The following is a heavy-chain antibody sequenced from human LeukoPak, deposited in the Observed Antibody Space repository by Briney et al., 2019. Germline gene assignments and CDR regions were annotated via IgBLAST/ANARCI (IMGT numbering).Heavy chain of an antibody. CDR1: GYSFTNYW. V-gene: IGHV5-51*01. CDR2: IYYDDSET. CDR3: ARHGLSALDY. J-gene: IGHJ4*02. Sequence: GESLKISCKGGGYSFTNYWIVWVRQMPGKGLEWMGVIYYDDSETQYSPSFQGQVTISVDKSISTAYLQWSSLKASDTAMYYCARHGLSALDYWGQGTLVTVSS.